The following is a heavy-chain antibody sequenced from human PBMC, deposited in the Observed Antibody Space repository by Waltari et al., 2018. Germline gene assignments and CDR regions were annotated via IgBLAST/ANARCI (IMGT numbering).Heavy chain of an antibody. D-gene: IGHD1-26*01. J-gene: IGHJ4*02. Sequence: EVQLVESGGGLVQPGGSLRLSCAASGFTFSSYAMSWVRQAPGKGLEWASAIGGMGGCTSYSDSVKGRFPISRDNSKNTLYLQMNSLRAEDTAVYYCAKVHSGSYYGGPGDYWGQGTLVTVSS. CDR3: AKVHSGSYYGGPGDY. CDR1: GFTFSSYA. V-gene: IGHV3-23*04. CDR2: IGGMGGCT.